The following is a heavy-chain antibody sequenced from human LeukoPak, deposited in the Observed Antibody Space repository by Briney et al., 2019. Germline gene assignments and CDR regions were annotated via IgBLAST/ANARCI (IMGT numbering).Heavy chain of an antibody. Sequence: PSETLSLTCTVSGGSISSSSYYWGWIRQPPGKGLEWIGSIYYSGSTYYNPSLKSRVTISVDTSKNQFSLKLSSVTAADTAVYYCARHGRGTRASTKGPNDAFDIWGQGTMVTVSS. J-gene: IGHJ3*02. D-gene: IGHD1-1*01. V-gene: IGHV4-39*01. CDR2: IYYSGST. CDR1: GGSISSSSYY. CDR3: ARHGRGTRASTKGPNDAFDI.